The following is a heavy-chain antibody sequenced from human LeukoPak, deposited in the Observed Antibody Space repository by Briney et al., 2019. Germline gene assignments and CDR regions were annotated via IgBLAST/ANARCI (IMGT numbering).Heavy chain of an antibody. V-gene: IGHV1-8*03. D-gene: IGHD6-6*01. CDR2: MNPNSGNT. CDR1: GYTFTSYD. J-gene: IGHJ6*03. Sequence: ASVKVSCKASGYTFTSYDINWVRQATGQGLEWMGWMNPNSGNTGYAQKFQGGVTITRNTSISTAYMELSSLRSEDTAVYYCASSSSPAVWYYYMDVWGKGTTVTVSS. CDR3: ASSSSPAVWYYYMDV.